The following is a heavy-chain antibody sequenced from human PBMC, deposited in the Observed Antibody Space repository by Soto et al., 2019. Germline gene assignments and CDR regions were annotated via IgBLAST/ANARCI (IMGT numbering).Heavy chain of an antibody. Sequence: QVQLVQSGAEEKKSGASVKVSCKASGYTFISYAMHWVRQAPGQSLEWMGWINPGNGDTKYSQTLQGRVTLTRDTSANTAYMELTSLNSADTVVFYCAAGGGGSRYWGQVTLVTVSS. J-gene: IGHJ4*02. CDR1: GYTFISYA. CDR2: INPGNGDT. CDR3: AAGGGGSRY. D-gene: IGHD2-15*01. V-gene: IGHV1-3*05.